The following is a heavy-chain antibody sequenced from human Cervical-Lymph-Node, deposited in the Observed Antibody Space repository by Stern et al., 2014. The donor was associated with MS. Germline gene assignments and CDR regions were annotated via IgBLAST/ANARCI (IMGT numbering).Heavy chain of an antibody. CDR2: LNPNSDDP. Sequence: QVQLVQSGAKMKKPGASVRVSCKAFGYDFTGFFIHWVRQVPGQGLAWMGRLNPNSDDPTYAQNFQDRVTLTRDTSIGTAYLELSRLTSADTAVYYCAREATRIIVGIDYWGQGTPVTVSS. CDR3: AREATRIIVGIDY. CDR1: GYDFTGFF. V-gene: IGHV1-2*06. D-gene: IGHD2/OR15-2a*01. J-gene: IGHJ4*02.